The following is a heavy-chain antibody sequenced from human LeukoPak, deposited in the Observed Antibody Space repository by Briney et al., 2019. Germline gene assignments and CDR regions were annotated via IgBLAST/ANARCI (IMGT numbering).Heavy chain of an antibody. CDR3: AREKDYVD. CDR1: GGSISSYY. J-gene: IGHJ4*02. V-gene: IGHV4-59*12. Sequence: PSETLSLTCTVSGGSISSYYWSWIRQPPGKGLEWIGYIYYSGSTYYNPSLKSRVTISVDTSKNQFSLKLSSVTAADTAVYYYAREKDYVDWGQGTLVTVSS. CDR2: IYYSGST. D-gene: IGHD4-17*01.